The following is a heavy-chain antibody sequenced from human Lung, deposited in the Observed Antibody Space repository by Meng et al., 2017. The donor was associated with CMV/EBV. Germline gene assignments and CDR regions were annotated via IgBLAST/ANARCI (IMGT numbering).Heavy chain of an antibody. V-gene: IGHV4-4*02. CDR2: IDDSGST. J-gene: IGHJ4*02. CDR3: ARGKQDAWELLAY. D-gene: IGHD1-26*01. CDR1: GGSISSSIR. Sequence: QVERPQQASGLLKPSATLSLPSGVVGGSISSSIRWTWVRQPPGKGLEWIGDIDDSGSTNYNPSLNSRISISLDKSKNHFSLKVNSVTAADTAVYYCARGKQDAWELLAYWGQGALVTVSS.